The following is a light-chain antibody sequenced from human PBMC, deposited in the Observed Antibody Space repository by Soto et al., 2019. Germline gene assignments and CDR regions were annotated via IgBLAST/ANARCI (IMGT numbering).Light chain of an antibody. V-gene: IGKV1-5*01. Sequence: DTQRIKNHSTLSASVGGRVTITCRASQGISGWLAWYQQKPGKAPRLLIYEASTLESGVPSRFSGSGSGTDFTLTISSLQPEDFATYYCQQSYSTPITFGQRTRLEI. CDR3: QQSYSTPIT. J-gene: IGKJ5*01. CDR2: EAS. CDR1: QGISGW.